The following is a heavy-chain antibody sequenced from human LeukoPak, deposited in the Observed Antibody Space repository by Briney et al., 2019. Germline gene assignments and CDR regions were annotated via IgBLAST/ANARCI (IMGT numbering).Heavy chain of an antibody. J-gene: IGHJ3*01. Sequence: GASVKVSCKAAGYAFTGSYIHWVRQAPGQGLEWMGWINPNNGFTAYARNFQGRVTMTRDTSISTAYMDLSRLTSDDTAVYFCARDRGARLERFYAFDFWGQGTTVTVSS. CDR2: INPNNGFT. CDR1: GYAFTGSY. V-gene: IGHV1-2*02. CDR3: ARDRGARLERFYAFDF. D-gene: IGHD1-1*01.